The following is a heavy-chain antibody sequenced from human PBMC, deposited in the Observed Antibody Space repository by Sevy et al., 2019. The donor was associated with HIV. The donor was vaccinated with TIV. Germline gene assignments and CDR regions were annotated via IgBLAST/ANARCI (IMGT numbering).Heavy chain of an antibody. CDR1: SYTVGSYG. J-gene: IGHJ4*02. CDR3: ARGASIPATIPDYFDY. CDR2: ISTYNGNT. Sequence: ASVKVSCKASSYTVGSYGITWVRQAPGQGLEWMGWISTYNGNTKYAQKLQGRATLTTDTSTSTVYMELTNLRSDDTAVYFCARGASIPATIPDYFDYWAQGTLVTVSS. V-gene: IGHV1-18*01. D-gene: IGHD2-2*02.